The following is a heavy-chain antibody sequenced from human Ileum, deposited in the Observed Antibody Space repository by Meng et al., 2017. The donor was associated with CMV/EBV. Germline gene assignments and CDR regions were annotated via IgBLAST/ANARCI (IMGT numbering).Heavy chain of an antibody. CDR1: GYDFTTYG. Sequence: QVQLVQSGSELKEPGASVIISCKASGYDFTTYGVNWVRQAPGQRLEWMGWINTDTGNPTYAQGFTGRFVFALATSVSTAYLQISSLRAEDTAVYYCTRGAGAHTAKFDYWGQGTLVTVSS. CDR3: TRGAGAHTAKFDY. V-gene: IGHV7-4-1*02. D-gene: IGHD5-18*01. CDR2: INTDTGNP. J-gene: IGHJ4*02.